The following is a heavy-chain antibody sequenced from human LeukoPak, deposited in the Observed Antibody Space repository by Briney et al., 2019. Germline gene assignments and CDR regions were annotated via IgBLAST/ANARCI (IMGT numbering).Heavy chain of an antibody. CDR2: IYRSGTT. CDR1: GYSIRTSHY. CDR3: ARGESGYSYGSSALDTFDI. V-gene: IGHV4-38-2*02. Sequence: SETLPLTCTVSGYSIRTSHYWGWIRQSPGKGLEWIGNIYRSGTTYYNPSLKSRVTISMDTSKNQFSLKLSSVTAADTAVYYCARGESGYSYGSSALDTFDIWGQGTMVTVSS. J-gene: IGHJ3*02. D-gene: IGHD5-18*01.